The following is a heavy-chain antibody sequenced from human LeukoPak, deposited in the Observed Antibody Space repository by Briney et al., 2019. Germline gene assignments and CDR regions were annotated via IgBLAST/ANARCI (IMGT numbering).Heavy chain of an antibody. J-gene: IGHJ6*02. V-gene: IGHV1-3*01. D-gene: IGHD1-26*01. Sequence: GASVKVSCKASGYTFTSYAMHWVRQAPGQRLEWMGWINAGNGNTKYSQKFQGRVTITRDTSASTAYMELSSLRSEDTAVYYCARDDSGSYYYYGMDVWGQGTTVTVSS. CDR2: INAGNGNT. CDR3: ARDDSGSYYYYGMDV. CDR1: GYTFTSYA.